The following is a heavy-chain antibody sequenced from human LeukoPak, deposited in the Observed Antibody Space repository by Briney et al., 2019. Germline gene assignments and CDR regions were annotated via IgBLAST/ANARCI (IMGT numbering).Heavy chain of an antibody. CDR2: ISGSGGST. CDR3: AKDHGVVPAADEYFQH. V-gene: IGHV3-23*01. Sequence: GGSLRLSCAASRFTFSSYAMSWVRQAPGKGLEWVSSISGSGGSTYYADSVKGRFTISRDNSKNTLYLQMNSLRAEDTAVYYCAKDHGVVPAADEYFQHWGQGTLVTVSS. CDR1: RFTFSSYA. J-gene: IGHJ1*01. D-gene: IGHD2-2*01.